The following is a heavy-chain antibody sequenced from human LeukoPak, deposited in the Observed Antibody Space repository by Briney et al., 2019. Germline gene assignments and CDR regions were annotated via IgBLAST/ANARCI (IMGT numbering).Heavy chain of an antibody. Sequence: PGGSLRLSCAASGFTFSSYGMHWVRQAPGKGLEWVAVISYDGSNKYYADSVKGRFTISRDNSKNTLYLQMNSLRAEDPAVYYCAKERMLDLLDYWGQGTLVTVSS. J-gene: IGHJ4*02. D-gene: IGHD1-1*01. CDR1: GFTFSSYG. CDR3: AKERMLDLLDY. CDR2: ISYDGSNK. V-gene: IGHV3-30*18.